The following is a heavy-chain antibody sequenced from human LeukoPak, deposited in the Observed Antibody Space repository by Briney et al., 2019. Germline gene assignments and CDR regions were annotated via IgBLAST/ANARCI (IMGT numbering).Heavy chain of an antibody. CDR1: GYSISSGYY. V-gene: IGHV4-38-2*02. Sequence: SETLSLTCIVSGYSISSGYYWGWIRQPPGKGLEWIGSIYYSGSTYYNPSLKSRVTISVDTSKNQFSLKLSSVTAADTAVYYCARAVEMATIPFDYWGQGTLVTVSS. D-gene: IGHD5-24*01. J-gene: IGHJ4*02. CDR2: IYYSGST. CDR3: ARAVEMATIPFDY.